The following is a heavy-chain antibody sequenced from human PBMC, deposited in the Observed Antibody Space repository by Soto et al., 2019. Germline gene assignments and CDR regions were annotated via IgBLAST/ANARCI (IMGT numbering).Heavy chain of an antibody. J-gene: IGHJ4*02. V-gene: IGHV3-11*01. CDR2: ISRGGNTI. Sequence: QVQLVESGGGLVKPGASLRVSCGASGFTFSDYYMSWIRQAPGKGLEWVSYISRGGNTIHYADSVRGRFAISRDNAKNSLYLQMDSLRAEDTAVYYCARATVTSFGPNYDYWGQGTLVTVSS. CDR3: ARATVTSFGPNYDY. CDR1: GFTFSDYY. D-gene: IGHD4-17*01.